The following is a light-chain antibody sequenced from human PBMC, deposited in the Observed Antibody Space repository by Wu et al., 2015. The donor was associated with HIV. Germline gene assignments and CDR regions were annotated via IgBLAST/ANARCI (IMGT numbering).Light chain of an antibody. J-gene: IGKJ1*01. V-gene: IGKV1-5*03. CDR3: QQDNSNSWA. CDR2: KTS. CDR1: QSASNW. Sequence: DVQMTQSPSTLSASVGDRVTITCRASQSASNWLAWFQQKPGKAPNLLIYKTSTLESGVPSRFSGSGSGTESTLTISSLQPDDFATYFCQQDNSNSWAFGQGTKVEMK.